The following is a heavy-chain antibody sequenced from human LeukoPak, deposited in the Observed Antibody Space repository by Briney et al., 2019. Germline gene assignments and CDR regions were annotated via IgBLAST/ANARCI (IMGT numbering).Heavy chain of an antibody. CDR3: ARDPPYYYDTMRGALDI. J-gene: IGHJ3*02. V-gene: IGHV4-61*02. Sequence: PSQTLSLTCIVSGGSISSGSYYWSWIRQPAGKGLEWIGRINTSGSTHYNPSLKSRVTISVDMSKNLFSLKLSSVTAADTAVYYCARDPPYYYDTMRGALDIWGQGTMVTVSS. D-gene: IGHD3-22*01. CDR2: INTSGST. CDR1: GGSISSGSYY.